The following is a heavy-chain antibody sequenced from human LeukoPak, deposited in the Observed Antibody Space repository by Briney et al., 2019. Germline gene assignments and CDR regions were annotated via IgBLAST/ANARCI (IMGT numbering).Heavy chain of an antibody. J-gene: IGHJ5*02. V-gene: IGHV1-2*02. CDR2: INPKIGGT. D-gene: IGHD2-2*01. CDR1: GYTLTDYY. CDR3: ARESRTDKWFDP. Sequence: GASVKVSCKASGYTLTDYYMHWVRQAPGQGLEWMGWINPKIGGTKFAQRFLGRVTMIRDTSISTAYMQLSSLTSDDTAVYYCARESRTDKWFDPWGQGTLVTVSS.